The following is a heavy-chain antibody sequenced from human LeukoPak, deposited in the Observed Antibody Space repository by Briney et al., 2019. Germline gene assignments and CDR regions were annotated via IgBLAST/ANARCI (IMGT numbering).Heavy chain of an antibody. CDR1: GFTFDDYG. J-gene: IGHJ4*02. CDR2: INWHGGST. CDR3: ASPNYYDSSGYYF. D-gene: IGHD3-22*01. V-gene: IGHV3-20*04. Sequence: GGSLRLSCAASGFTFDDYGMSWVRQAPGKGLEWVSAINWHGGSTGYADSVKGRFTISRDNAKNSLYLQMNSLRAEDTAVYYCASPNYYDSSGYYFWGQGTLVTVSS.